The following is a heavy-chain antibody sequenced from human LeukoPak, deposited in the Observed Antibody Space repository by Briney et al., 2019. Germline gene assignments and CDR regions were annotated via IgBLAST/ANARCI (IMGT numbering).Heavy chain of an antibody. V-gene: IGHV1-18*01. D-gene: IGHD1-26*01. Sequence: ASVKVSCKASGYTFTSYGISWVRQAPGQGLEWMGWISAYNGNTNYAQKLQGRVAMTTDTSTSTAYMELRSLRSDDTAVYYCARGRAVGATLGYYYDMDVWGKGTTVTVSS. CDR1: GYTFTSYG. CDR2: ISAYNGNT. J-gene: IGHJ6*03. CDR3: ARGRAVGATLGYYYDMDV.